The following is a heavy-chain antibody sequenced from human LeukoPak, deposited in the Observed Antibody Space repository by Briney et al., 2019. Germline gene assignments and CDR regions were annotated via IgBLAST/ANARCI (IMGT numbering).Heavy chain of an antibody. D-gene: IGHD1-7*01. J-gene: IGHJ4*02. Sequence: SVKVSCKASGYTFTGYYMHWVRQAPGQGLEWMGGIIPIFGTANYAQKFQGRVTITADKSTSTAYMELSSLRSEDTAVYYCASGTSELYYFDYWGQGTLVTVSS. CDR2: IIPIFGTA. CDR3: ASGTSELYYFDY. CDR1: GYTFTGYY. V-gene: IGHV1-69*06.